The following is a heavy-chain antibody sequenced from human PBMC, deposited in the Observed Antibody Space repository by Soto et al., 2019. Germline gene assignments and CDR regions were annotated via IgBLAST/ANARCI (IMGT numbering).Heavy chain of an antibody. CDR1: GFTFSSYG. J-gene: IGHJ6*02. D-gene: IGHD1-1*01. Sequence: PGVSLRLSCAASGFTFSSYGMHWVRQAPGKGLEWVAVISYDGSNKYYADSVKGRFTISRDNSKNTLYLQMNSLRAEDTAVYYCAKETTTGFYYYYGMDVWGQGTTVTVSS. CDR3: AKETTTGFYYYYGMDV. V-gene: IGHV3-30*18. CDR2: ISYDGSNK.